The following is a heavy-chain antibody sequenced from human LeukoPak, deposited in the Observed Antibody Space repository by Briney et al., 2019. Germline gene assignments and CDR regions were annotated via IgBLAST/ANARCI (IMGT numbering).Heavy chain of an antibody. D-gene: IGHD3-10*01. CDR3: ARGGSGSYFSWLDP. CDR1: GGTFISYA. Sequence: ASVKVSCKASGGTFISYAISWVRQAPGQGLECMGWINPNSGGTNYAQKFQGGVTMTRDTSISTAYMELSRLRSDDTAVYYCARGGSGSYFSWLDPWGQGTLVTVSS. J-gene: IGHJ5*02. CDR2: INPNSGGT. V-gene: IGHV1-2*02.